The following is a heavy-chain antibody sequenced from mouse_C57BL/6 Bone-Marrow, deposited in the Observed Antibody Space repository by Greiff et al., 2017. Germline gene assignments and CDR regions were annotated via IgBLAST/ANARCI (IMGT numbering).Heavy chain of an antibody. Sequence: QVQLQQSGAELARPGASVKLSCKASGYTFTSYGISWVKQRTGQGLEWIGEIYPRSGNTYYNEKFKGKATLTADKSSSTAYMELRSLTSEGSAVDFCARWNYYGSSYGYWGQGTTLTVSS. CDR3: ARWNYYGSSYGY. CDR2: IYPRSGNT. V-gene: IGHV1-81*01. D-gene: IGHD1-1*01. J-gene: IGHJ2*01. CDR1: GYTFTSYG.